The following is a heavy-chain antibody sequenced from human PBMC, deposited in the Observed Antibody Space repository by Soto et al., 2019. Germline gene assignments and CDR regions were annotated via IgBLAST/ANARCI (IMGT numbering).Heavy chain of an antibody. J-gene: IGHJ4*02. CDR2: IYYMGRT. V-gene: IGHV4-59*01. D-gene: IGHD1-26*01. CDR3: ARDPVGVTHFDY. CDR1: SISTYY. Sequence: SETLSLTCTVDSISTYYWNWIRQSPGKGLEWIGYIYYMGRTNYNPSLGSRVTMSIDTSRNQFSLKLRSVTAADTAVYYCARDPVGVTHFDYWGQGALVTVSS.